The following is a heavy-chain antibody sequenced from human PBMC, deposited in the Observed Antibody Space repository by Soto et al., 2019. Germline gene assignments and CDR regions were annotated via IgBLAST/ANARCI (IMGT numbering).Heavy chain of an antibody. CDR3: AHRRMGNYDFWGGYYPGFDY. V-gene: IGHV2-5*02. CDR2: IYWDDDK. Sequence: GSGPTLVNPTHPLTLTCHVSGFSLSTSGVGVAWIRQPPGKTLEWLALIYWDDDKRYSPSLRDRLTITKDTSNNRVVLTMTDMDPVDTATYYCAHRRMGNYDFWGGYYPGFDYWGQGTPVTVSS. J-gene: IGHJ4*02. D-gene: IGHD3-3*01. CDR1: GFSLSTSGVG.